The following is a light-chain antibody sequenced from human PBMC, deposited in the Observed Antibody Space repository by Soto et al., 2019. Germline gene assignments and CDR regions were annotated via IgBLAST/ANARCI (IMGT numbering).Light chain of an antibody. CDR2: EVN. CDR3: SSFAGSNTDVV. V-gene: IGLV2-8*01. Sequence: QSALTQPPSASGSPGQSVTISCTGTSSDVGAYDYVSWYQQHPDKAPKLMLYEVNKRPSGVPDRFSGSKSGNTASLTVSGLQADDEADYYCSSFAGSNTDVVFGGGTQLTVL. J-gene: IGLJ2*01. CDR1: SSDVGAYDY.